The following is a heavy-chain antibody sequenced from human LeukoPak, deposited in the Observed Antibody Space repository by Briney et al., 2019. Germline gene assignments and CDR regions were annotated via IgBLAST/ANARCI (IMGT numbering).Heavy chain of an antibody. J-gene: IGHJ4*02. CDR2: IGTAGDT. Sequence: PGGSLRLPCAASGFTFSSYDMHWVRQATGKGLEWVSAIGTAGDTYYPGSVKGRFTISRENAKNSLYLQMNSLRAGDTAVYYCARGRYCSGGSCYPTVGFYDYWGQGTLVTVSS. V-gene: IGHV3-13*01. CDR3: ARGRYCSGGSCYPTVGFYDY. CDR1: GFTFSSYD. D-gene: IGHD2-15*01.